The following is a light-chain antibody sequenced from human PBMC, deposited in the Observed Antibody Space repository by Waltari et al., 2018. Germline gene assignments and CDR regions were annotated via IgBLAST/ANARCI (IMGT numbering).Light chain of an antibody. J-gene: IGKJ1*01. CDR3: QKYVNLPAT. CDR2: HAS. Sequence: EAVLTQSPGTLSLSPGERATLSCRASESVSKYLAWYQQKPGQAPRLLSYHASIRATGIPDRFSGSGSGTDFSLTISRLEPEDSAVYYCQKYVNLPATFGRGTKVEIK. V-gene: IGKV3-20*01. CDR1: ESVSKY.